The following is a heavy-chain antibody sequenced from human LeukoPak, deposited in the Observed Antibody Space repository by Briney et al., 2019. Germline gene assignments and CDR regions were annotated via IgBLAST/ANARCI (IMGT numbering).Heavy chain of an antibody. CDR1: GFTFSSSA. J-gene: IGHJ6*04. CDR2: ISGSGSGGST. CDR3: AELGITMIGGV. V-gene: IGHV3-23*01. D-gene: IGHD3-10*02. Sequence: GSLRLSCAASGFTFSSSAMSWVRQAPGKGLEWVSSISGSGSGGSTYYADSVKGRFTISRDNAKNSLYLQMNSLRAEDTAVYYCAELGITMIGGVWGKGTTVTISS.